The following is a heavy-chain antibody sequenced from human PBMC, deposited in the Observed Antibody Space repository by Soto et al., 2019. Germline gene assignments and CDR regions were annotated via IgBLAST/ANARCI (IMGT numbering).Heavy chain of an antibody. CDR2: INPSGGST. Sequence: GASVKVSCKASGYVFANYYLHWVRQAPGQGLEWMGIINPSGGSTTYAENLRDRVTLTRDTSTTTIYMEMNSLRFEDTAVYYCAREGALYNSSWTTYIDSWGQGTLDIVSS. CDR3: AREGALYNSSWTTYIDS. D-gene: IGHD6-13*01. J-gene: IGHJ4*02. CDR1: GYVFANYY. V-gene: IGHV1-46*01.